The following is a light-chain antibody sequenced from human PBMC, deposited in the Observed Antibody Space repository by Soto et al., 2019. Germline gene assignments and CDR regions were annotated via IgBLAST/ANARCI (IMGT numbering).Light chain of an antibody. CDR2: DAS. V-gene: IGKV3-11*01. J-gene: IGKJ5*01. CDR3: QQRSNLPIT. CDR1: QSISSY. Sequence: EIVLTQSPATLSLSPGERATLSCRASQSISSYLDWYQQKRGQAPRLLIYDASKMDTGIPARFSGSGSATDFTPTISSLEPEDFAVHYGQQRSNLPITCGQGTRLEMK.